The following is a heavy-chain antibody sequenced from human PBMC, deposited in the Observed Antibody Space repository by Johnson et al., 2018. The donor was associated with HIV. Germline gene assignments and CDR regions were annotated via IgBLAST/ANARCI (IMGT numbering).Heavy chain of an antibody. Sequence: VADISYEGSNKYYADSVEGRFTISRDNSKNTLYLQRTSLRAEDTAVYYCAKVDRRGGAFEIWSQGTMVTVSS. D-gene: IGHD3-10*01. CDR2: ISYEGSNK. V-gene: IGHV3-30*07. CDR3: AKVDRRGGAFEI. J-gene: IGHJ3*02.